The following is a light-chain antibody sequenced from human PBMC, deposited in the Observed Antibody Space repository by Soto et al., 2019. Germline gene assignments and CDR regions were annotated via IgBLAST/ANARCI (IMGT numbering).Light chain of an antibody. V-gene: IGKV3-15*01. J-gene: IGKJ2*01. CDR2: GAS. CDR1: QSISTN. Sequence: ETVMTQSPATLSVSPVESVTLSCRASQSISTNLAWYQQRPGQAPRLLIYGASRRATDIPARFSGSGSRIEFTLTISSLQSEDFAVYYCLQYNNRPPYTFGQGTQLEIK. CDR3: LQYNNRPPYT.